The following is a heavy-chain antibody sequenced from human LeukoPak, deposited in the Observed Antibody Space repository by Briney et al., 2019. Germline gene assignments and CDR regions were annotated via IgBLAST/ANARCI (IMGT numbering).Heavy chain of an antibody. D-gene: IGHD1-1*01. CDR2: ISAYNGNT. Sequence: GASVKVSCKASGYTFTSYGISWVRQAPGQGLEWMGWISAYNGNTNYAQKLQGRVTMTTDTSMSTAYMELRSLRSDDTAVYYCARFVVSTTGTMHYGMDVWGQGTTVTVSS. CDR1: GYTFTSYG. J-gene: IGHJ6*02. CDR3: ARFVVSTTGTMHYGMDV. V-gene: IGHV1-18*01.